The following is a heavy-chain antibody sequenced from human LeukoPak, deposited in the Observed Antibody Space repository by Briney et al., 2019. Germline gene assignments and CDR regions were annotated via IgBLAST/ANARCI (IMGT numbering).Heavy chain of an antibody. CDR3: ARGPPITDSSGYYY. V-gene: IGHV1-18*01. CDR1: GYTFTSYG. CDR2: ISAHNGNT. Sequence: ASVKVSCKASGYTFTSYGISWVRQAPGQGLEWMGWISAHNGNTNYAQKLQGRVTMTTDTSTSTAYMELRSLRSDDTAVYYCARGPPITDSSGYYYWGQGTLVTVSS. J-gene: IGHJ4*02. D-gene: IGHD3-22*01.